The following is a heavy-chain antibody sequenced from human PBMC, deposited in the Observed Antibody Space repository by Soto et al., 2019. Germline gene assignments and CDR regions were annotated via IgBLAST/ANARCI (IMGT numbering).Heavy chain of an antibody. CDR3: ARPREAGKNYYGVDV. CDR1: GYSFTSYW. D-gene: IGHD6-19*01. J-gene: IGHJ6*02. V-gene: IGHV5-51*01. Sequence: PGESLKSSCKGAGYSFTSYWIGWVRQMPGKGLEWMGIIYPGDSDTRYSPSFQGQVTISADKSISTAYLQWSSLKASDTAMYYCARPREAGKNYYGVDVWGQGTTVTFSS. CDR2: IYPGDSDT.